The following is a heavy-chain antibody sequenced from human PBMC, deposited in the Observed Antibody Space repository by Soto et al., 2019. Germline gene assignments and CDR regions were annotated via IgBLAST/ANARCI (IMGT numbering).Heavy chain of an antibody. CDR3: ARQPSDITIFGVVIIFGGVMDV. J-gene: IGHJ6*03. V-gene: IGHV4-39*01. CDR1: GGSISSSSYY. Sequence: QLQLQESGPGLVKPSETLSLTCTVSGGSISSSSYYWGWIRQPPGKGLEWIGSIYYSGSTYYNPSLKSRVTISVDTSKNQFSLKLSSVTAADTAVYYCARQPSDITIFGVVIIFGGVMDVWGKGTTVTVSS. CDR2: IYYSGST. D-gene: IGHD3-3*01.